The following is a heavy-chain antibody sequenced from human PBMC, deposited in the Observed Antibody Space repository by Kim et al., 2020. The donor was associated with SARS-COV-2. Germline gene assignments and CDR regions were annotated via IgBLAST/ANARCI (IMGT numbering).Heavy chain of an antibody. CDR3: ARDRLRSGIAVAGTADAFDI. V-gene: IGHV4-59*01. J-gene: IGHJ3*02. D-gene: IGHD6-19*01. Sequence: RVTISVDTSKNQFSLKLSSVTAADTAVYYCARDRLRSGIAVAGTADAFDIWGQGTMVTVSS.